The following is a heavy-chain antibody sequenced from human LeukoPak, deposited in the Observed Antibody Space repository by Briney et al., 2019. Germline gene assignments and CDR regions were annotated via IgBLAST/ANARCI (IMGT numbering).Heavy chain of an antibody. D-gene: IGHD6-19*01. Sequence: SETLSLTCTVSGASISSSSDYWGWIRQPPGKGLEWIGSIFYSGSTYYNPSLKSRVTISVDTSRNQFSLKLSSVTAADTAVYYCARPRAQWLGNDGFDMWGQGTLVTVSS. CDR3: ARPRAQWLGNDGFDM. CDR1: GASISSSSDY. CDR2: IFYSGST. V-gene: IGHV4-39*01. J-gene: IGHJ3*02.